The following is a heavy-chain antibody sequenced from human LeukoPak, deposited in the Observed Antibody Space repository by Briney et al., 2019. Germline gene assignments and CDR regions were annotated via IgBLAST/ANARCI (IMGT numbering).Heavy chain of an antibody. CDR1: GYIFTDYY. J-gene: IGHJ5*02. V-gene: IGHV1-2*02. D-gene: IGHD6-6*01. Sequence: ASVRVSCKASGYIFTDYYVHWVRQAPGQGLEWMGLINPNSGGTNFAQKFQGRVTMTRDTSITTAYMGLSRLSPDDTAVYYCARGWQINSSGGFVDPWGQGTLVTVSS. CDR2: INPNSGGT. CDR3: ARGWQINSSGGFVDP.